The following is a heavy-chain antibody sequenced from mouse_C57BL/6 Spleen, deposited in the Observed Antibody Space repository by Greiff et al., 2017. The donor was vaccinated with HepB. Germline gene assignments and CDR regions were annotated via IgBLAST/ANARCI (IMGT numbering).Heavy chain of an antibody. J-gene: IGHJ4*01. V-gene: IGHV1-26*01. D-gene: IGHD3-2*02. CDR3: AREGGTAQAGYYAMDY. CDR2: INPNNGGT. CDR1: GYTFTDYY. Sequence: VQLQQSGPELVKPGASVKISCKASGYTFTDYYMNWVKQSHGKSLEWIGDINPNNGGTSYNQKFKGKATLTVDKSSSTAYMELRSLTSEDSAVYYCAREGGTAQAGYYAMDYWGQGTSVTVSS.